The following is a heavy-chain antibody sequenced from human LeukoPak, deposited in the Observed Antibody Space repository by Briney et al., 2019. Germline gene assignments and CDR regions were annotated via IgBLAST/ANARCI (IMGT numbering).Heavy chain of an antibody. J-gene: IGHJ3*02. V-gene: IGHV1-69*13. CDR3: ARDDDYLDAFDI. D-gene: IGHD4-11*01. CDR2: ITPLFGTA. Sequence: GASVKVSCKASGGTFSKYTISWVRQRPGQGLEWMGGITPLFGTANYAQKFQGRVTITADESTSTAYMELSGLRSEDTAVYYCARDDDYLDAFDIWGQGTMVTVSS. CDR1: GGTFSKYT.